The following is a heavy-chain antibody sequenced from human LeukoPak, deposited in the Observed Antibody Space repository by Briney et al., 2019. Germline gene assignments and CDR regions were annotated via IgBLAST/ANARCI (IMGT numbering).Heavy chain of an antibody. CDR1: GGSISSSSYY. Sequence: SETLSLTCSVSGGSISSSSYYWGWIRQPPGKGLEWIGSIYYSGSTYYSPSLKSRVTISVDTSKNQFSLKLSSVTAADTAVYYCASSYYYGSGGFDYWGQGTLVTVSS. D-gene: IGHD3-10*01. CDR3: ASSYYYGSGGFDY. V-gene: IGHV4-39*01. J-gene: IGHJ4*02. CDR2: IYYSGST.